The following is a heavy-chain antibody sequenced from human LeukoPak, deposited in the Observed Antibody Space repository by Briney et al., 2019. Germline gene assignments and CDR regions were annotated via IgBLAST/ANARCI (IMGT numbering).Heavy chain of an antibody. J-gene: IGHJ4*02. CDR1: GYSFTSYW. CDR3: ARPPAAADPYYLDY. Sequence: GESLKISCKTSGYSFTSYWIGWVRQMPGKGLEWMGIIYPGDSDTRYSPSFQGQFTISADKSISTAYLQWSSLKASDTAMYYCARPPAAADPYYLDYWGQGTLVTVSS. V-gene: IGHV5-51*01. D-gene: IGHD6-13*01. CDR2: IYPGDSDT.